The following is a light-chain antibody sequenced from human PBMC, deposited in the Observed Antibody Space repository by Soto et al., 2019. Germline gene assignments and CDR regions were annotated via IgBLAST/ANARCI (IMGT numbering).Light chain of an antibody. CDR1: QSLLHSNGYNY. Sequence: DIVMTQSPLSLPVTPGEPASISCRSSQSLLHSNGYNYLDWYLQKPGQSPQLLIYLGSNRASGVPDRFSGSGSGTDFTLKISRVEAEDVGVYCCMQALQTRSTFGQGTKLEIK. CDR2: LGS. V-gene: IGKV2-28*01. CDR3: MQALQTRST. J-gene: IGKJ2*02.